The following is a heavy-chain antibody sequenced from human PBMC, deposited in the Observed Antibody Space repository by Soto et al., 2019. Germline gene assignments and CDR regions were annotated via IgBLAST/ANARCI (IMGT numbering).Heavy chain of an antibody. CDR3: AREDLWFGELYFGY. CDR1: GFTFSSYA. V-gene: IGHV3-30-3*01. Sequence: GGSLRLSCAASGFTFSSYAMHWVRQAPGKGLEWVAVISYDGSNKYYADSVKGRFTISRDNSKNTLYLQMNSLRAEDTAVYYCAREDLWFGELYFGYWGQGTLVTVSS. J-gene: IGHJ4*02. D-gene: IGHD3-10*01. CDR2: ISYDGSNK.